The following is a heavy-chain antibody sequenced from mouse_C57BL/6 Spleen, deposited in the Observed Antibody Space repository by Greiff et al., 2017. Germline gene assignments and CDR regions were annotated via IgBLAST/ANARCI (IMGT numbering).Heavy chain of an antibody. D-gene: IGHD1-1*01. CDR3: ACHEEDYGSSSFAY. CDR1: GYNFTEYT. V-gene: IGHV1-62-2*01. CDR2: FYPGSGSI. J-gene: IGHJ3*01. Sequence: VKLQQSGAELVKPGASVKLSCKASGYNFTEYTIHWVKQRSGQGLAWIGWFYPGSGSIKYNEKFKDKATLTADKSSSTVYMELRRLTSEDSAVYCGACHEEDYGSSSFAYWGQGTLVTVSA.